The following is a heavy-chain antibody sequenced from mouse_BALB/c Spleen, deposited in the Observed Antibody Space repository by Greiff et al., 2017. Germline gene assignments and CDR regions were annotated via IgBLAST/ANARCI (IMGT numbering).Heavy chain of an antibody. CDR2: IWSGGST. V-gene: IGHV2-2*02. CDR3: ARRGVGNYFDY. D-gene: IGHD1-1*02. CDR1: GFSLTSYG. J-gene: IGHJ2*01. Sequence: QVHVKQSGPGLVQPSQSLSITCTVSGFSLTSYGVHWVRQSPGKGLEWLGVIWSGGSTDYNAAFISRLSISKGNSKSQVFFKMNSLQANDTAIYYCARRGVGNYFDYWGQGTTLTVSS.